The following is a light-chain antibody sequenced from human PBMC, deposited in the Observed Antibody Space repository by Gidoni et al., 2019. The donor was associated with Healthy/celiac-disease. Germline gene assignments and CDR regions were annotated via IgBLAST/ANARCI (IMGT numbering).Light chain of an antibody. Sequence: SYELTQPPSVSVSPGPTARITCSGDALPTQYAYLYQQQPGQAPVLVIYKDSESPSGIPARFSGSSSGTTVTLTISGVQAEDEADYYCQSADSSGTYVVFGGGTKLTVL. V-gene: IGLV3-25*03. CDR2: KDS. CDR3: QSADSSGTYVV. CDR1: ALPTQY. J-gene: IGLJ2*01.